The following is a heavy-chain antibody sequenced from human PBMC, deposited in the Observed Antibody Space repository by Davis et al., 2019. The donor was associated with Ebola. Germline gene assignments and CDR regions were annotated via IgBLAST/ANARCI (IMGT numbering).Heavy chain of an antibody. CDR2: ISSSSSYI. J-gene: IGHJ6*02. CDR1: CFTFSSDS. Sequence: SLNISCAASCFTFSSDSMTSVRQFPWKGLEWVSSISSSSSYIYYADSVKGRFTISIDNAKNSLYLQMNSLRAEDTAVYYCARGNYGMDVWGQGATVTISS. V-gene: IGHV3-21*01. CDR3: ARGNYGMDV.